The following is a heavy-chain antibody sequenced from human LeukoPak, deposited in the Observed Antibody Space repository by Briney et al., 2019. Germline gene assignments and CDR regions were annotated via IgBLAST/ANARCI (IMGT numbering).Heavy chain of an antibody. CDR2: INHSGST. V-gene: IGHV4-34*01. J-gene: IGHJ5*02. CDR3: ARFRYSYGFVRSPTKINWFDP. D-gene: IGHD5-18*01. CDR1: GGSFSGYY. Sequence: SETLSLTCAVYGGSFSGYYWSWIRQPPGKGLEWIGEINHSGSTNYNPSLKSRVTISVDTSKNQFSLKLSSVTAADTAVYYCARFRYSYGFVRSPTKINWFDPWGQGTLVTVSS.